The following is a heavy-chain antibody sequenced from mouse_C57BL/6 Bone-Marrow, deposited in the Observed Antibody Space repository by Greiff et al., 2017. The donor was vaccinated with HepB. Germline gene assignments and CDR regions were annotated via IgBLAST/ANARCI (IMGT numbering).Heavy chain of an antibody. D-gene: IGHD2-1*01. CDR1: GFNIKDDY. V-gene: IGHV14-4*01. J-gene: IGHJ3*01. CDR2: IDPENGDT. Sequence: EVKLQQSGAELVRPGASVKLSCTASGFNIKDDYMHWVKQRPEQGLEWIGWIDPENGDTEYASKFQGKATITADTSSNTAYLQLSSLTSEDTAVYYWTTWDGKAWFAYWGQGTRVTVSA. CDR3: TTWDGKAWFAY.